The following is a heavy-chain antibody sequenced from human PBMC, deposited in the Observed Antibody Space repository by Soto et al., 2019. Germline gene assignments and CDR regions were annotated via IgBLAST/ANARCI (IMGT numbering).Heavy chain of an antibody. CDR1: GFTFDDYA. V-gene: IGHV3-9*01. J-gene: IGHJ4*02. CDR3: AKASRNYFTTPFDY. CDR2: ISWNSGSI. D-gene: IGHD1-7*01. Sequence: GGSLRLSCAASGFTFDDYAMHWVRQVSGKGPEWVSGISWNSGSIGYADSVKGRFTISRDNAKNSLYLLMNSLRAEDTALYFCAKASRNYFTTPFDYWGQGTLVTVSS.